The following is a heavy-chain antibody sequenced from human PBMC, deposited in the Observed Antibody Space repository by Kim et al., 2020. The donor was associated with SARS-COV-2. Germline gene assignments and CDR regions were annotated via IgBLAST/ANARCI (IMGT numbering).Heavy chain of an antibody. D-gene: IGHD6-19*01. CDR2: IIPIVIKP. V-gene: IGHV1-69*13. CDR1: GATLSTSG. CDR3: AREIRGGAGYFDH. J-gene: IGHJ4*02. Sequence: SVKVSCKASGATLSTSGFNWVRQAPGQGLEWMGEIIPIVIKPNLAQKFQGRLTITADESTSTIYMELSSLRSEDTAVYFCAREIRGGAGYFDHWGQGTRVSVSS.